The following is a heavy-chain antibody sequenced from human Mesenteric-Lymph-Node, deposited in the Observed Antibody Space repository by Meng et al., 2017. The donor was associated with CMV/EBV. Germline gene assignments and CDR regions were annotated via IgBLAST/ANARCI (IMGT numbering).Heavy chain of an antibody. D-gene: IGHD6-6*01. Sequence: SETLSLTCTVSGGSISSYYWSWIRQPPGKGLEWIGYIYYSGSTNYNPSLKSRVTISVDTSKNQFSLKLSSVTAADTAVYYCARDRTPYSSSSLADYWGQGTLVTVSS. J-gene: IGHJ4*02. V-gene: IGHV4-59*01. CDR1: GGSISSYY. CDR3: ARDRTPYSSSSLADY. CDR2: IYYSGST.